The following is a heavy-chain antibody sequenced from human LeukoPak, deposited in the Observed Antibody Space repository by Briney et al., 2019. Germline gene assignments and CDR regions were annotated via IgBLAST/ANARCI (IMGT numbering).Heavy chain of an antibody. CDR3: ARVRRTYYYYMDV. Sequence: SETLSLTCAVSGGSISSGSYSWSWIRQPPGKGLEWIGYFYYTGNTYYNPSLKSRVTISLDTSKNQFSLKLSSVTAADTAVYYCARVRRTYYYYMDVWGKGTTVTVSS. CDR1: GGSISSGSYS. J-gene: IGHJ6*03. CDR2: FYYTGNT. V-gene: IGHV4-30-4*07.